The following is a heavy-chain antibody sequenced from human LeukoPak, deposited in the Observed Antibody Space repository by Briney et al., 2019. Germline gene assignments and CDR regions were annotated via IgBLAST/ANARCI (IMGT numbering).Heavy chain of an antibody. CDR2: IRSKTHSGAT. CDR1: GFTFGDYA. CDR3: TRGYSYGFH. Sequence: PGGSLRLSCTASGFTFGDYAMSWFRQAPGKGLEWLGFIRSKTHSGATEYAASVRGRFTISRDDSKSIAYLQMNSLKIEDTAMYYCTRGYSYGFHWGQGTLVTVSS. D-gene: IGHD5-18*01. J-gene: IGHJ4*02. V-gene: IGHV3-49*03.